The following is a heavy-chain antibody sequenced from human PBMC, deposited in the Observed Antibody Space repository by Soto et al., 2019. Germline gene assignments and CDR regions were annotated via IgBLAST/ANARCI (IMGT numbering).Heavy chain of an antibody. D-gene: IGHD6-19*01. CDR1: GYTFTSYD. J-gene: IGHJ6*02. CDR2: MNPNSGNT. Sequence: QVQLVQSGAEVKKPGASVKVSCKASGYTFTSYDINWVRQATGQGLEWMGWMNPNSGNTGYAQKCRGSVTMSRNISISKAYMELMSLGSEDTAVYYYGRDHSTGWYGPYYYYGMDVWGQGTTVTVSS. CDR3: GRDHSTGWYGPYYYYGMDV. V-gene: IGHV1-8*01.